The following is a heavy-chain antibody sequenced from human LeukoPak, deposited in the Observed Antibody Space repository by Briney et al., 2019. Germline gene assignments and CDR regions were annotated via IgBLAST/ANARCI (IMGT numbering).Heavy chain of an antibody. V-gene: IGHV3-74*01. Sequence: GGSLRLSCAASGFSFTYYWMHWVRQAPGKGLVWVSRINSDGSSTTYADSVKGRFTISRDNSKNTLYVQVNSLGTEDTAAYYCAKGSYYDSSGSFYFDYWGQGTLVTVSS. CDR2: INSDGSST. D-gene: IGHD3-22*01. J-gene: IGHJ4*02. CDR3: AKGSYYDSSGSFYFDY. CDR1: GFSFTYYW.